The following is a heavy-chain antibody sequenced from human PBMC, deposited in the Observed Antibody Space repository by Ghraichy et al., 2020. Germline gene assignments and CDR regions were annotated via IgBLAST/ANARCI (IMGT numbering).Heavy chain of an antibody. J-gene: IGHJ4*02. Sequence: GESLNISCAASGFTFSSFWMSWVRQPPGKGLAWVANIKQDGGEEYYVDSVKGRFTISRDNTKNSLYLQMNSLTAEDAAVYYWARGGGAADYWGQGTLVTVSS. CDR2: IKQDGGEE. CDR1: GFTFSSFW. CDR3: ARGGGAADY. V-gene: IGHV3-7*01. D-gene: IGHD3-16*01.